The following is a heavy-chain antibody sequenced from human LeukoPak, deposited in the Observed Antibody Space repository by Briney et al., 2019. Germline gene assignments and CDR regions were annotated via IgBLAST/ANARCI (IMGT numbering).Heavy chain of an antibody. V-gene: IGHV1-2*02. CDR2: INPNSGGT. CDR3: TVGGSWYPDYYYYMDV. J-gene: IGHJ6*03. Sequence: ASVKVSCKASGDTFSSYAFSWVRQAPGQGLEWMGWINPNSGGTNYAQKFQGRVTMTRDTSISTAYMELSRLRSDDTAVYYCTVGGSWYPDYYYYMDVWGKGTTVTVSS. D-gene: IGHD6-13*01. CDR1: GDTFSSYA.